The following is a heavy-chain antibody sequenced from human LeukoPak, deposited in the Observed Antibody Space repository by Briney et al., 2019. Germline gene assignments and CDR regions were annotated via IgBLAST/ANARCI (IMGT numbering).Heavy chain of an antibody. Sequence: SETLSLTCTVSGYSISSGYYWGWIRQPPGKGLEWIGSIYYSGSTYYNPSLKSRVTISVDTSKNQFSLKLSSVTAADTAVYYCARAATVTIGAFQHWGQGTLVTVSS. D-gene: IGHD4-17*01. CDR1: GYSISSGYY. CDR2: IYYSGST. J-gene: IGHJ1*01. CDR3: ARAATVTIGAFQH. V-gene: IGHV4-38-2*02.